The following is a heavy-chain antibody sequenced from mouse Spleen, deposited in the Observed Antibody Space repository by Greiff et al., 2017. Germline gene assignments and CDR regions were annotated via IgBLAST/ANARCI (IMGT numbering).Heavy chain of an antibody. Sequence: QVQLQQPGTELVMPGASVKLSCKASGYTFTSYWMHWVKQRPGQGLEWIGEIDPSDSYTNYNQKFKGKATLTVDTSSSTAYMQLSSLTSEDSAVYYCARNSGAYWGQGTLVTVSA. V-gene: IGHV1-69*01. CDR3: ARNSGAY. J-gene: IGHJ3*01. CDR1: GYTFTSYW. CDR2: IDPSDSYT. D-gene: IGHD4-1*01.